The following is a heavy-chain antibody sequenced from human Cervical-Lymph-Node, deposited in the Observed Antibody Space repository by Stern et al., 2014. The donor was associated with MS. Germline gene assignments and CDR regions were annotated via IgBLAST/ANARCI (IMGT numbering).Heavy chain of an antibody. D-gene: IGHD3-22*01. Sequence: EVQLVESGGGLVQPGGSLRLSCEASGFTFSSYAMRWVRQAPGKGLEWVSAISGGGGSTYYADSVKGRVIISRDNSTTTSYMSINSLRAEDTAVYYCAKFNAIVVVITPFDYWGQGTLVTVSS. CDR1: GFTFSSYA. CDR2: ISGGGGST. J-gene: IGHJ4*02. V-gene: IGHV3-23*04. CDR3: AKFNAIVVVITPFDY.